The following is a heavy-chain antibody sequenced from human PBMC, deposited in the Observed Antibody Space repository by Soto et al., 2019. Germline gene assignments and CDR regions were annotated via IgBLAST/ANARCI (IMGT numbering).Heavy chain of an antibody. CDR2: IKQDGSEK. CDR1: GFTFSSYW. V-gene: IGHV3-7*03. CDR3: ARAAYDFWSGYYIFYYYYCMDV. D-gene: IGHD3-3*01. Sequence: PGGSLRLSCAASGFTFSSYWMSWVRQAPGKGLEWVANIKQDGSEKYYVDSVKGRFTISRDNAKNSLYLQMNSLRAEDTAVYYCARAAYDFWSGYYIFYYYYCMDVWGQGTTVTVSS. J-gene: IGHJ6*02.